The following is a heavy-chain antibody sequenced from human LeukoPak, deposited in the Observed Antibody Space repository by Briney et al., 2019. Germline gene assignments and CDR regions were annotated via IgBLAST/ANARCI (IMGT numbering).Heavy chain of an antibody. V-gene: IGHV4-59*08. Sequence: SETLSLTCTVSGGSISNYYWSWIRQPPGKGLEWIGYLYYSGSTNYNPSLKSRVTISVDTSKNQFSLKLSSVTAADTAVYYCARFIVVVPAAIPSLARDDAFDIWGQGTMVTVSS. J-gene: IGHJ3*02. CDR3: ARFIVVVPAAIPSLARDDAFDI. CDR2: LYYSGST. CDR1: GGSISNYY. D-gene: IGHD2-2*02.